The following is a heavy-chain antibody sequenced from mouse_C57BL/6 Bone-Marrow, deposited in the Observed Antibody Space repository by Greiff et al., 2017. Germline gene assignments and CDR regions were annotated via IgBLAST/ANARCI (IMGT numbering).Heavy chain of an antibody. CDR1: GYTFTSYW. V-gene: IGHV1-52*01. CDR2: IDPSDSET. J-gene: IGHJ4*01. Sequence: QVQLQQPGAELVRPGSSVKLSCKASGYTFTSYWMHWVKQRPIQGLEWIGNIDPSDSETHYNQKFKDKATLTVDKSSSTAYMQLSSLTSEDSAVYYGAREGAYRDYAMDYWGQGTSVTVSS. CDR3: AREGAYRDYAMDY. D-gene: IGHD3-1*01.